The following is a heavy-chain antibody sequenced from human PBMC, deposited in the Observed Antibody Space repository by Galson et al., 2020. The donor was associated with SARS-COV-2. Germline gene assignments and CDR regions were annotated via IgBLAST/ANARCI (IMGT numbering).Heavy chain of an antibody. CDR2: ISAYNGNT. Sequence: ASVKVSCKASGYTFTSYGISWVRQAPGQGLEWMGWISAYNGNTNYAQKLQGRVTMTTDTSTSTAYMELRSLRSDDTAVYYCAREGDDILTGYSGYWGQGTLVTVSS. J-gene: IGHJ4*02. V-gene: IGHV1-18*04. CDR3: AREGDDILTGYSGY. D-gene: IGHD3-9*01. CDR1: GYTFTSYG.